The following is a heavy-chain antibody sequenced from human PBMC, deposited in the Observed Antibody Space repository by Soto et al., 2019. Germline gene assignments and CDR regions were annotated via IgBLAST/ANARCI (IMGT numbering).Heavy chain of an antibody. V-gene: IGHV3-21*01. CDR1: GFTFSSYR. CDR3: ARVVYGDYSKWFYP. CDR2: ISSSSSYI. J-gene: IGHJ5*02. D-gene: IGHD4-17*01. Sequence: EVQLVESGGGLGKPGGSLRLSCAASGFTFSSYRMNWVRQAPGKGLEWVSSISSSSSYIYYADSVKGRSTISRDNAKSQQYLQMNSLTAEDTAVYYCARVVYGDYSKWFYPWGQGTLVTVSS.